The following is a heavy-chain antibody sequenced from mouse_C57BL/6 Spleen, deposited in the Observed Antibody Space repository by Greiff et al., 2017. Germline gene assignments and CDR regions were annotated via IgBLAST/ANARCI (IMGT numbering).Heavy chain of an antibody. CDR2: IDPETGGT. J-gene: IGHJ3*01. D-gene: IGHD2-10*02. V-gene: IGHV1-15*01. CDR1: GYTFTDYE. Sequence: VQLQQSGAELVRPGASVTLSCKASGYTFTDYEMHWVKQTPVHGLEWIGAIDPETGGTAYNQKIKGKAILTADKSSSTAYMELRSLTSEDSAVYYCTRSTYGNYDWGQGTLVTVSA. CDR3: TRSTYGNYD.